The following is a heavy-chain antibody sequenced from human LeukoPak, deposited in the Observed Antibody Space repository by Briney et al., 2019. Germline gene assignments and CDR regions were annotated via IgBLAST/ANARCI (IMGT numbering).Heavy chain of an antibody. CDR1: GFPFSNHA. V-gene: IGHV3-23*01. CDR3: VREAGYCASVCLKSNWFDP. D-gene: IGHD2-21*02. J-gene: IGHJ5*02. CDR2: ISNGNT. Sequence: GGSLRLSCAASGFPFSNHAMSWVRQPPGKGLEWVAAISNGNTYYADSVRGRFTIPTDDSRNIVYLQMNSLRDEDTALYYCVREAGYCASVCLKSNWFDPWGQGTLVTVSS.